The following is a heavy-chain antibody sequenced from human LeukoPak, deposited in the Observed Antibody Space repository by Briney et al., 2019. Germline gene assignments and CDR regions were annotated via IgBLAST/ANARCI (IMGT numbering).Heavy chain of an antibody. D-gene: IGHD6-13*01. Sequence: SETLSLTCAVYGGSFSGYYWSWIRQPPGKGLEWIGEINHSGSTNYNPSLKSRVTISVDTSKNQFSLKLSSVTAADTAVYYCARAPVIYSSSWSHRYYYGMDVWGQGTTVTVSS. V-gene: IGHV4-34*01. CDR3: ARAPVIYSSSWSHRYYYGMDV. CDR1: GGSFSGYY. J-gene: IGHJ6*02. CDR2: INHSGST.